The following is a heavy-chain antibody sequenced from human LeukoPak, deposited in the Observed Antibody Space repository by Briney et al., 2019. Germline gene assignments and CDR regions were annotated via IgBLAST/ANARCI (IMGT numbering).Heavy chain of an antibody. CDR3: ARQRWIQLRSEYYYYMDV. CDR1: GFTFSSYS. D-gene: IGHD5-18*01. CDR2: ISSSSSYI. J-gene: IGHJ6*03. V-gene: IGHV3-21*01. Sequence: GGSLRLSCAASGFTFSSYSMNWVRQAPGKGLEWVSSISSSSSYIYYADSVKGRFTISRDNAKNSLYLQMNSLRAEDTAVYYCARQRWIQLRSEYYYYMDVWGKGTTVTVSS.